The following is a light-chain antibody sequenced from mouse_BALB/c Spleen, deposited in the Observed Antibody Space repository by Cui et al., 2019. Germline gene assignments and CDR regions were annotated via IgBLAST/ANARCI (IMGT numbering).Light chain of an antibody. CDR2: RAN. CDR1: QDINSY. J-gene: IGKJ1*01. V-gene: IGKV14-111*01. Sequence: DFKMTQSPSSMYASLGERVTITCKASQDINSYLSWFQQKPGKSPKTLIYRANRLVDGVPSRFSGSGSGQDYSLTISSLEYEDMGIYYCLQYDEFPWTFGGGTKLEIK. CDR3: LQYDEFPWT.